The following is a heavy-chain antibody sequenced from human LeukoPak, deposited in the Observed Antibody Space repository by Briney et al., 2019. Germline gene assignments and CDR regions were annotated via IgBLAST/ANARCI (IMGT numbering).Heavy chain of an antibody. CDR1: GFTFSSYA. D-gene: IGHD3-22*01. J-gene: IGHJ4*02. CDR3: AREDYYDSSGYQD. CDR2: ISYDGSNK. Sequence: GGSLRLSCAASGFTFSSYAMHWVRQAPGKGLEWVAVISYDGSNKYYADSVKGRFTISRDNAKNTLYLQMNSLRAEDTAVYYCAREDYYDSSGYQDWGQGTLVTVSS. V-gene: IGHV3-30-3*01.